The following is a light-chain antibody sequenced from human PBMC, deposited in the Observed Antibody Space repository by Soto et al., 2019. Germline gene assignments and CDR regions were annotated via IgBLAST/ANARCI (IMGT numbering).Light chain of an antibody. J-gene: IGKJ5*01. CDR2: DAS. V-gene: IGKV1-33*01. Sequence: IQMTQSPSSLSAYLGDRVTITCQASQAITKYLNWYQQKPGKAPKLLIFDASNLETGVPSRFSGSGSGTDFTFSISSLQPEDIATYYCQQYDNLPITFGQVTRLEIK. CDR3: QQYDNLPIT. CDR1: QAITKY.